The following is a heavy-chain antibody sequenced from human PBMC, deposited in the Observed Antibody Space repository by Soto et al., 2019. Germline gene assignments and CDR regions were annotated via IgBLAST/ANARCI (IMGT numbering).Heavy chain of an antibody. V-gene: IGHV5-10-1*01. CDR1: GYSFAGYW. Sequence: GESLKISCKGSGYSFAGYWITWVRQKPGKGLEWMGRIDPSDSQTYYSPSFRGHVTISVTKSITTVFLQWSSLRASDTAMYYCERKIYDSDTGPNFQYYFDSWGQGPTVTVSS. J-gene: IGHJ4*02. CDR2: IDPSDSQT. D-gene: IGHD3-22*01. CDR3: ERKIYDSDTGPNFQYYFDS.